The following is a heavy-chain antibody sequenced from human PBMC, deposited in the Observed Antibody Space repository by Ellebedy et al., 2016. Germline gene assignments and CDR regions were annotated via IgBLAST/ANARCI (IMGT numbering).Heavy chain of an antibody. CDR3: AREGRYSSGWYYGMDV. V-gene: IGHV1-18*01. J-gene: IGHJ6*02. Sequence: ASVKVSCXASGGTFSSYAISWVRQAPGQGLEWMGWISAYNGNTNYAQKLQGRVTMTTDTSTSTAYMELRSLRSDDTAVYYCAREGRYSSGWYYGMDVWGQGTTVTVSS. CDR2: ISAYNGNT. D-gene: IGHD6-19*01. CDR1: GGTFSSYA.